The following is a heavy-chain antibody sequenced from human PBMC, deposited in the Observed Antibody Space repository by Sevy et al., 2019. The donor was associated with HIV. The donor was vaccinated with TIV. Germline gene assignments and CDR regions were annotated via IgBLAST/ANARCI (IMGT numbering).Heavy chain of an antibody. CDR3: ARGSPSGTSRVYYYYGMDV. CDR2: INSGGSST. V-gene: IGHV3-74*01. Sequence: GGSLRLSCAASGFTFSSYWMHWVRQAPGKGLVWVSRINSGGSSTSYADSVKGRFTISRDNAKNTLYLQMNSLRAEDTAVYYCARGSPSGTSRVYYYYGMDVWGQGTTVTVSS. J-gene: IGHJ6*02. CDR1: GFTFSSYW. D-gene: IGHD2-2*01.